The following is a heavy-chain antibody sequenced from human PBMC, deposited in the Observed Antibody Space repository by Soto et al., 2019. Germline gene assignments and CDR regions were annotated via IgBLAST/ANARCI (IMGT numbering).Heavy chain of an antibody. CDR2: IYHSGST. J-gene: IGHJ4*02. V-gene: IGHV4-30-2*01. CDR3: ARGPPVGR. Sequence: QLQLQDSGAGLVKSSQTLSLTGAVSGGSISSGGYSWSWIRQPPGKGLAWIGYIYHSGSTYYNPSLKSLVTISVDRSKNKFSLKLSSVTAADTAVYYCARGPPVGRWGQGTLVTVSS. CDR1: GGSISSGGYS.